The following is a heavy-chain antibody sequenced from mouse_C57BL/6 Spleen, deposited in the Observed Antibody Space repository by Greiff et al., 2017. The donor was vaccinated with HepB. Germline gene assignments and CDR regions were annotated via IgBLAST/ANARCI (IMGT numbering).Heavy chain of an antibody. CDR2: IYPGSGNT. CDR3: ARSYYGNPLDY. D-gene: IGHD2-10*01. CDR1: GYTFTDYY. Sequence: VQLQQSGAELVRPGASVKLSCKASGYTFTDYYINWVKQRPGQGLEWIARIYPGSGNTYYNEKFKGKATLTAEKSSSTTYMQLSSLTSEDSAVYFCARSYYGNPLDYWGQGTTLTVSS. V-gene: IGHV1-76*01. J-gene: IGHJ2*01.